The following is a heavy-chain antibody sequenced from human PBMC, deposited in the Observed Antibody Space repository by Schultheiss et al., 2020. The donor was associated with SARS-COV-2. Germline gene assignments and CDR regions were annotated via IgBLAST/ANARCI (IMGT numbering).Heavy chain of an antibody. J-gene: IGHJ4*02. CDR2: ISGSGLKT. Sequence: GSLRLSCAASGFTFSRFAMTWVRQAPGKGLEWVSAISGSGLKTYYADSVQGRFRSSRDNANNTTSLQMNSLKVEDTAVYYCAKGRVLPADQPHYFESWGQGTLVTVSS. CDR3: AKGRVLPADQPHYFES. CDR1: GFTFSRFA. V-gene: IGHV3-23*01. D-gene: IGHD2-2*01.